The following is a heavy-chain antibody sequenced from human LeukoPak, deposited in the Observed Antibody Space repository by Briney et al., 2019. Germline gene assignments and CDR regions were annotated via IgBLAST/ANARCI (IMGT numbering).Heavy chain of an antibody. CDR3: ARDGVKYDSSGYPKAWFDP. CDR1: GGTFSSYA. D-gene: IGHD3-22*01. V-gene: IGHV1-69*13. CDR2: IIPIFGTA. Sequence: SVKVSCKASGGTFSSYATSWVRQAPGQGLEWMGGIIPIFGTANYAQKFQGRVTITADESTSTAYMELSSLRSEDTAVYYCARDGVKYDSSGYPKAWFDPWGQGTLVTVSS. J-gene: IGHJ5*02.